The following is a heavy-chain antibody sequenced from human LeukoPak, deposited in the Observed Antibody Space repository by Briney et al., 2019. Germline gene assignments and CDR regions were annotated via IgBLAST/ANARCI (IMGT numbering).Heavy chain of an antibody. CDR3: ARGVATTNLPQYYYYMDV. J-gene: IGHJ6*03. V-gene: IGHV1-2*02. D-gene: IGHD5-12*01. Sequence: ASVKVSCKASGYTFTGYYMHWVRQAPGQGLEWMGWINPNSGGTNYAQKFQGRVTMTRDTSISTAYMVLSRLRSDDTAVYYCARGVATTNLPQYYYYMDVWGKGTTVTVSS. CDR1: GYTFTGYY. CDR2: INPNSGGT.